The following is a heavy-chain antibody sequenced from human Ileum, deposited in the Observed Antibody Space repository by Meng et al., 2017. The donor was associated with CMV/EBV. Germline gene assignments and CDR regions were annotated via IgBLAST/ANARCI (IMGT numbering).Heavy chain of an antibody. CDR2: VYWDDDK. V-gene: IGHV2-5*02. CDR3: ARSGGSTWYEEKNWFDP. J-gene: IGHJ5*02. CDR1: FSLTTSRVG. Sequence: FSLTTSRVGVGWIRQPPGKALEWLALVYWDDDKRYNPSLKSRLTITRDTSKNQVVLTMTNMDPADTATYFCARSGGSTWYEEKNWFDPWGQGTLVTVSS. D-gene: IGHD6-13*01.